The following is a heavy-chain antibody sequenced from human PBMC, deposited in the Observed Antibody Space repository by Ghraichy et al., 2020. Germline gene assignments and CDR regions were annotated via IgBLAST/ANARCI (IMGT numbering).Heavy chain of an antibody. CDR1: GGSFSGYY. D-gene: IGHD3-10*01. Sequence: SETLSLTCAVYGGSFSGYYWSWIRQHPGKGLEWIGEINHSGSTNYNPSLKSRVTISVDTSKNQFSLKLSSVTAADTAVYYCARGGVGPNYFDYWGQGTLVTVSS. J-gene: IGHJ4*02. V-gene: IGHV4-34*01. CDR2: INHSGST. CDR3: ARGGVGPNYFDY.